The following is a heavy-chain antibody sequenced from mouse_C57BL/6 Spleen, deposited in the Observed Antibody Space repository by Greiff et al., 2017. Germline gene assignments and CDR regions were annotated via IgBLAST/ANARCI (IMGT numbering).Heavy chain of an antibody. CDR3: TRQLRLRGAMDY. V-gene: IGHV14-1*01. Sequence: VHLKESGAELVRPGASVKLSCTASGFNIKDYYMHWVKQRPEQGLEWIGRIDPEDGDTEYAPKFQGKATMTADTSSNTAYLQLSSLTSEDTAVYYCTRQLRLRGAMDYWGQGTSVTVSS. CDR2: IDPEDGDT. J-gene: IGHJ4*01. CDR1: GFNIKDYY. D-gene: IGHD3-2*02.